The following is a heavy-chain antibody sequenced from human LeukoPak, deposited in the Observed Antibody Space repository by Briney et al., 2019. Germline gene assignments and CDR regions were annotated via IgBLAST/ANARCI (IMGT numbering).Heavy chain of an antibody. CDR1: GGSFSDYY. CDR3: ARGSGSYYNPQFDY. D-gene: IGHD3-10*01. CDR2: IEHSGST. V-gene: IGHV4-34*01. J-gene: IGHJ4*02. Sequence: SETLSLTCAVYGGSFSDYYWSWIRQPPGKGLEWIGEIEHSGSTNYNPSLTSRVTISLDMSKNQFSLKLRSVTAADTAVYYCARGSGSYYNPQFDYWGQGTLVTVSS.